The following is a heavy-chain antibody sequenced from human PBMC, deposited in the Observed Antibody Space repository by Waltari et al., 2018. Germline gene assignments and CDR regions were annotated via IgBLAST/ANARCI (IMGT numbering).Heavy chain of an antibody. CDR1: GCSITSYY. CDR3: ARHPGVEWYFDL. Sequence: QVQLQASGPGLVKPSETLSLTSTVSGCSITSYYWRWIRQPQGSGLEWIGYILYSGSTNYNPDLNSRGTSTVDASKRQCSRKLRAMTAADTAVYFCARHPGVEWYFDLCGRGTLVTVSS. CDR2: ILYSGST. J-gene: IGHJ2*01. V-gene: IGHV4-59*08. D-gene: IGHD2-15*01.